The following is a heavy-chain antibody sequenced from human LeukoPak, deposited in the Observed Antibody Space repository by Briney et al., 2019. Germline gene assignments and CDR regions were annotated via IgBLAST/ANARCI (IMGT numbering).Heavy chain of an antibody. CDR3: ARDHEAAAGVYYYYGMDV. J-gene: IGHJ6*02. CDR1: GYTFTSYY. V-gene: IGHV1-46*01. CDR2: INPSGGST. Sequence: ASVKVSCKGSGYTFTSYYMHWVRQAPGQGLEWMGIINPSGGSTSYAQKFQGRVTMTRDTSTSTVYMELSSLRSEDTAVYYCARDHEAAAGVYYYYGMDVWGQGTTVTVSS. D-gene: IGHD6-13*01.